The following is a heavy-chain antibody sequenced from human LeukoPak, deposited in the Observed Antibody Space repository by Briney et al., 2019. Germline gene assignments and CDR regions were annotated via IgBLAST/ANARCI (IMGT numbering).Heavy chain of an antibody. D-gene: IGHD3-10*01. Sequence: DSVKVSCKAPGYTFSGTSWYLYWLRQAPGQGLECMGWIYPYTGATHYAQKFQGRVAMTRDTSISTAYMELSRLRPDDTAVYYCARDGPAQMVDLDYWGQGTLVTVSS. J-gene: IGHJ4*02. CDR3: ARDGPAQMVDLDY. V-gene: IGHV1-2*02. CDR1: GYTFSGTSWY. CDR2: IYPYTGAT.